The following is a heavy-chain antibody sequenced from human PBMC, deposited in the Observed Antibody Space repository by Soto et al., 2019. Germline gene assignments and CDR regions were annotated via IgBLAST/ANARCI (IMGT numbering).Heavy chain of an antibody. D-gene: IGHD2-2*01. J-gene: IGHJ6*02. V-gene: IGHV3-15*01. CDR1: GFTFSNAW. Sequence: EVQLVESRGGLVKPGGSLRLSCAASGFTFSNAWMSWVRQAPGKGLEWVGRIKSKTDGGTTDYAAPVKGRFTISRDDSKNTLYLQMNSLKTEDTAVYYCTTDGTVVVPAPGMDVWGQGTTVTVSS. CDR2: IKSKTDGGTT. CDR3: TTDGTVVVPAPGMDV.